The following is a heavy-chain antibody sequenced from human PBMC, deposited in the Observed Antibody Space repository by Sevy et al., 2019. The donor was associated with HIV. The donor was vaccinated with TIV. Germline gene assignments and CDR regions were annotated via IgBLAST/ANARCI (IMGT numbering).Heavy chain of an antibody. CDR3: ARLYYYDSSGYYYYYYGMDV. J-gene: IGHJ6*02. V-gene: IGHV1-8*01. Sequence: ASVKVSCKASGYTFTSYDINWVRQATGQGLEWMGWMNPNSGNTGYAQKFQGRVTMTRNTSISTAYMELGSLRSEDTAVYYCARLYYYDSSGYYYYYYGMDVWGQGTTVTVSS. D-gene: IGHD3-22*01. CDR2: MNPNSGNT. CDR1: GYTFTSYD.